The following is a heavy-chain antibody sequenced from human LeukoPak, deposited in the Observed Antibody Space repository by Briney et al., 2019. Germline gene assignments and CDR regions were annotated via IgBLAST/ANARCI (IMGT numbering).Heavy chain of an antibody. J-gene: IGHJ6*03. CDR3: ARETYYSSGWYTYYYYMDV. CDR2: ISGSGSTT. V-gene: IGHV3-11*04. D-gene: IGHD6-19*01. Sequence: GGSLRLSCGASGFTFSDYYMSWIRRAPGKGLEWVSYISGSGSTTYYADSVKGRFTISRDNAKNSLYLQMNSLRAEDTAVYYCARETYYSSGWYTYYYYMDVWGKGTTVTVSS. CDR1: GFTFSDYY.